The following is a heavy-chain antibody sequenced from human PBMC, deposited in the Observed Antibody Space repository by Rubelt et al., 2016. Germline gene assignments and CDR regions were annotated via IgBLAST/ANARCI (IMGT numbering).Heavy chain of an antibody. Sequence: QVQLQESGPGLVKPSETLSLTCTVSGGSINSYYWSWIRQPPGKGLEWIAYIYYSGSTKYNPSLMSRLTISVDTSKNQFSLKLSSWTAADTAVYYVARGRGLLDGDYVDYWGQGTLVTVSS. J-gene: IGHJ4*02. D-gene: IGHD3/OR15-3a*01. V-gene: IGHV4-59*08. CDR1: GGSINSYY. CDR3: ARGRGLLDGDYVDY. CDR2: IYYSGST.